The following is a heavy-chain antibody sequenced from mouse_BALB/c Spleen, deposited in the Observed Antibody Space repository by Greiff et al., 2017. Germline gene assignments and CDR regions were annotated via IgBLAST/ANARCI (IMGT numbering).Heavy chain of an antibody. Sequence: EVQLVESGGGLVQPGGSRKLSCAASGFTFSSFGMHWVRQAPEKGLEWVAYISSGSSTIYYADTVKGRFTISRDNPKNTLFLQMTSLRSEDTAMYYCASRGNYYAMDYWGQGTSVTVSS. CDR1: GFTFSSFG. J-gene: IGHJ4*01. CDR3: ASRGNYYAMDY. V-gene: IGHV5-17*02. CDR2: ISSGSSTI. D-gene: IGHD2-1*01.